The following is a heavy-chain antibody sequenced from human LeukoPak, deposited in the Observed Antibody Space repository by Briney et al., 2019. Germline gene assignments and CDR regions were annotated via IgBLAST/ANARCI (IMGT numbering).Heavy chain of an antibody. V-gene: IGHV3-30*02. CDR1: GFTFSSYG. J-gene: IGHJ3*02. CDR2: IRYDGSNK. Sequence: GGSLRLSCAASGFTFSSYGMHWVRQAPGKGLEWVAFIRYDGSNKYYADSVKGRFTISRDNSKNTLYLQMNSLRAEDTAVYYCAKDVGTYYDFWGGLDDAFDIWGQGTMVTVSS. CDR3: AKDVGTYYDFWGGLDDAFDI. D-gene: IGHD3-3*01.